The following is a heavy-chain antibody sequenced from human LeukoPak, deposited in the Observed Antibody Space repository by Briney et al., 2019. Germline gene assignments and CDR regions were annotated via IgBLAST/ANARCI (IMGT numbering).Heavy chain of an antibody. D-gene: IGHD5-12*01. CDR3: ASSLGGYDD. V-gene: IGHV4-59*11. CDR2: VYYNGLT. J-gene: IGHJ4*02. Sequence: SETLSLTCTVSGASISPHYWTWIRQAPGRGLEWIGYVYYNGLTSYNASLRSRLILSVDTSKNQFSLKLSSVTAADTAVYYCASSLGGYDDWGQGTLVTVSS. CDR1: GASISPHY.